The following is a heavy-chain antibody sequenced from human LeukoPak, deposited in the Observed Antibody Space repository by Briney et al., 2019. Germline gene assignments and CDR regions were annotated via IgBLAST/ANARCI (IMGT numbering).Heavy chain of an antibody. CDR2: IKQDGTEK. J-gene: IGHJ4*02. Sequence: GGSLRLSCAASGFTFTKHWMTWVRQAPGKGLEWVANIKQDGTEKYYADSVKGRFTISRDNAKNSLYLQMNSLRAEDTAVYYCARDGEQLVPDYWGQGTLVTVSS. CDR3: ARDGEQLVPDY. D-gene: IGHD6-13*01. CDR1: GFTFTKHW. V-gene: IGHV3-7*01.